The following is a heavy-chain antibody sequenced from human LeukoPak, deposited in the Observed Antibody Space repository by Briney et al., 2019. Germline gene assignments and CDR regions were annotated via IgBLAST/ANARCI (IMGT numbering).Heavy chain of an antibody. CDR1: GGSFSGYY. V-gene: IGHV4-34*01. J-gene: IGHJ4*02. Sequence: SETLSLTCAVYGGSFSGYYWSWIRQPPGKGLEWIGEINHSGSTNYNPSLKSRVTISVDTSKNQFSLKLSSVTAADTAVYYCARVSGYCTHGVCPGRFDYWGQGTLVTVSS. CDR3: ARVSGYCTHGVCPGRFDY. D-gene: IGHD2-8*01. CDR2: INHSGST.